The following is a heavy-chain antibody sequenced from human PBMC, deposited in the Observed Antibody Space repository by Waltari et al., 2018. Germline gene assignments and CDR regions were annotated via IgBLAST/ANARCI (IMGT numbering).Heavy chain of an antibody. CDR2: IYYSGST. CDR1: GGSISSSSYY. D-gene: IGHD2-2*01. CDR3: ARHDYCSSTSCYVLNWFDP. V-gene: IGHV4-39*01. Sequence: HLQLQESGPGLVKPSATLSLTCTVSGGSISSSSYYWGWIRPPPGKGLEWIGSIYYSGSTYYNPSLKSRVTISVDTSKNQFSLKLSSVTAADTAVYYCARHDYCSSTSCYVLNWFDPWGQGTLVTVSS. J-gene: IGHJ5*02.